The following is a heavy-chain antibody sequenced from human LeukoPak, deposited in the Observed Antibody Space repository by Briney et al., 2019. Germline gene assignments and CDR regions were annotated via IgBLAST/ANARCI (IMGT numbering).Heavy chain of an antibody. Sequence: PGWSLRLSCAASEFTFSDYYMIWIRQAPGKSLESVSYISSTDSTIYYADSLKGRFTISRDNAKNSLYLQMNSLRAEDTAVYYCARDRHLSGYYYDSSGSVFDYWGQGTLVTVSS. CDR1: EFTFSDYY. D-gene: IGHD3-22*01. CDR2: ISSTDSTI. J-gene: IGHJ4*02. V-gene: IGHV3-11*01. CDR3: ARDRHLSGYYYDSSGSVFDY.